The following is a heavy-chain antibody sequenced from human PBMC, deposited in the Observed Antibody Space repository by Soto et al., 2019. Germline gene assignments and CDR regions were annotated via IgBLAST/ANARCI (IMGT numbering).Heavy chain of an antibody. Sequence: GGSLRLSCAASGFTFSTFGMNWVRQAPGKGLEWVSVISDSGGTTFHADSVKGRFTISRDNSKNTLYLQMNSLRPEDTAVYYCAKAARTTTLYNFDFWGQGTLGTVSS. V-gene: IGHV3-23*01. J-gene: IGHJ4*02. D-gene: IGHD1-1*01. CDR3: AKAARTTTLYNFDF. CDR2: ISDSGGTT. CDR1: GFTFSTFG.